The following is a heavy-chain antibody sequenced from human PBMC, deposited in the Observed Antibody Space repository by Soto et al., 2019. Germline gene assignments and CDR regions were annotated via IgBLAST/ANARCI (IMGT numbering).Heavy chain of an antibody. CDR3: ARDALTGTGGMDV. CDR2: IYYSVST. V-gene: IGHV4-61*08. D-gene: IGHD1-20*01. Sequence: PSETLSLTFTVSGGSISSGGYYWSWIRQHPGKGLEWIGYIYYSVSTYYNRSLKSRVTISVDTSKNQFSLKLSSVTAADTAVYYCARDALTGTGGMDVWGQGTTVTVSS. J-gene: IGHJ6*02. CDR1: GGSISSGGYY.